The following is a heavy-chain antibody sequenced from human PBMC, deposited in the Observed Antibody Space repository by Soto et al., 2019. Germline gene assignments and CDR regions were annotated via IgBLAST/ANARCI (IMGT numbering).Heavy chain of an antibody. D-gene: IGHD4-17*01. CDR2: ISGSGGST. CDR1: GFTFSSYA. CDR3: AKDYDLHDYGVDDAFDI. J-gene: IGHJ3*02. Sequence: GGSLRLSCAASGFTFSSYAMSWVRQAPGKGLEWVSAISGSGGSTYYADSVKGRFTISRDNSKNTLYLQMNSLRAEDTAVYYCAKDYDLHDYGVDDAFDIWGQGTMVTVSS. V-gene: IGHV3-23*01.